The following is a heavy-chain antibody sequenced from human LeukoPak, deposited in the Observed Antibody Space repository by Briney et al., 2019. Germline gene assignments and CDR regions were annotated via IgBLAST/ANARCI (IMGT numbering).Heavy chain of an antibody. V-gene: IGHV3-48*04. CDR2: IDSSSSTI. J-gene: IGHJ4*02. Sequence: GGPLRFSCEASGFIFSDYNMNCFRQAPGKRRKSLSFIDSSSSTIYYADSVKGRFVISRDNGKNALFLQMDSLRAEDTALYYCARDEHHLVQRYYFDYWGQGTLVTVSS. CDR3: ARDEHHLVQRYYFDY. D-gene: IGHD6-13*01. CDR1: GFIFSDYN.